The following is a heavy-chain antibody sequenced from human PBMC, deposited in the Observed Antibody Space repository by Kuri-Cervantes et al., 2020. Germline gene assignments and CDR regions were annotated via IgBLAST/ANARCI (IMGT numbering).Heavy chain of an antibody. D-gene: IGHD3-10*01. CDR3: ARDPAPFYDGSGSYFDY. Sequence: SVKVSCKASGGTFSSYAISWVRQAPGQGLEWMGGIIPIFGTANYAQKFQGRVTITADESTSTAYMELSSLRSEDTAMYYCARDPAPFYDGSGSYFDYWGQGTLVTVSS. J-gene: IGHJ4*02. CDR2: IIPIFGTA. V-gene: IGHV1-69*13. CDR1: GGTFSSYA.